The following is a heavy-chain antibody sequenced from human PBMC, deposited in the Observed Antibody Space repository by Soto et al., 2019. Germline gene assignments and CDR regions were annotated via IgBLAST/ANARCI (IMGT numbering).Heavy chain of an antibody. Sequence: PSETLSLTCTVSGGSISSGDYYWSWIRQPPGKGLEWIGYIYYSGSTYYNPSLKSRVTISVDTSKNQFSLKLSSVTAADTAVYYCARDRYYDQLHGSRGFNWFDPWGQGTLVTVSS. CDR1: GGSISSGDYY. V-gene: IGHV4-30-4*01. J-gene: IGHJ5*02. D-gene: IGHD2-2*01. CDR3: ARDRYYDQLHGSRGFNWFDP. CDR2: IYYSGST.